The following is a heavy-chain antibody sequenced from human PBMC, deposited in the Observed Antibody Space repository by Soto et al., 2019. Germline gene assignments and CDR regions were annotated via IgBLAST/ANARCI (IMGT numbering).Heavy chain of an antibody. D-gene: IGHD1-26*01. Sequence: QVQLVESGGGVVQPGRSLRVSCAASGFTFSIFGMHWVRQAPGKGLEWVAVVWYDGSKEFYADSVKGRFTISRDNSKNTVYLLMNSLRAEDTAVYYCARRSSGTHGVDYWGQGTMVTVSS. J-gene: IGHJ4*02. CDR3: ARRSSGTHGVDY. CDR2: VWYDGSKE. V-gene: IGHV3-33*01. CDR1: GFTFSIFG.